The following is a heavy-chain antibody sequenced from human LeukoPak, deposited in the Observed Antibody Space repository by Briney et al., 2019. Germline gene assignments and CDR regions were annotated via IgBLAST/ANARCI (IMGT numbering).Heavy chain of an antibody. D-gene: IGHD1-26*01. CDR2: IRYDGGNK. CDR3: AKEGGSYYGYYYYMDV. Sequence: GGSLRLSCAASGFTFSTYVMHWVRQAPGKGLGWVAFIRYDGGNKYYADSVKGRFTISRDNSKNTLYLQMNSLRTEDTAVYYCAKEGGSYYGYYYYMDVWGKGTTVTVSS. CDR1: GFTFSTYV. J-gene: IGHJ6*03. V-gene: IGHV3-30*02.